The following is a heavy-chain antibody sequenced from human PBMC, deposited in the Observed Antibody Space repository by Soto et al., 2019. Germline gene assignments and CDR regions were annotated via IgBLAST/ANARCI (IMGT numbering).Heavy chain of an antibody. V-gene: IGHV1-3*01. CDR2: INAGNGNT. D-gene: IGHD6-13*01. CDR1: GYTFTNYA. J-gene: IGHJ4*02. CDR3: ARGAAGPDGPGDY. Sequence: QVQLVQSGAEVKKPGASVKVSCKASGYTFTNYAMHWVRQAPGQRLEWMGWINAGNGNTKYSQKFQGRVTITRDTSASTAYMDLSSLGSEDTAVYDCARGAAGPDGPGDYWGQGTLVTVSS.